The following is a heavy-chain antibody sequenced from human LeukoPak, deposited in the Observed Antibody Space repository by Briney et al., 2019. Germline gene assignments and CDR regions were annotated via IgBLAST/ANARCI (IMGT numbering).Heavy chain of an antibody. V-gene: IGHV4-39*07. J-gene: IGHJ4*02. CDR1: GGSFSSSSYY. D-gene: IGHD1/OR15-1a*01. Sequence: SETLSLTCTVSGGSFSSSSYYWGWIRQPPGKGLEWIGSIYYSGSTYYNPSLKSRVTISVDTSKNQFSLKLSSVTAADTAVYYCARDRPNNVWGQGTLVTVSS. CDR3: ARDRPNNV. CDR2: IYYSGST.